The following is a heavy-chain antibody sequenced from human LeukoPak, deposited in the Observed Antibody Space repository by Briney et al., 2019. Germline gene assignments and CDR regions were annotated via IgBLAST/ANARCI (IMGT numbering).Heavy chain of an antibody. CDR1: GGSISSYY. CDR3: ARAISRYFDL. J-gene: IGHJ2*01. CDR2: IYYSGST. V-gene: IGHV4-59*01. Sequence: PSETLSLTCTVSGGSISSYYWSWIRQPPGKGLEWIGYIYYSGSTNYNPSLKSRVTISVDTSKNQFSLKLSSVTAADTAVYYCARAISRYFDLWGRGTLVTVSS.